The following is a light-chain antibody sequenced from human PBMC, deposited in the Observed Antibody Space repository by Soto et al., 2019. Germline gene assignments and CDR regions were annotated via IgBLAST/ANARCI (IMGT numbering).Light chain of an antibody. CDR2: RAS. J-gene: IGKJ1*01. Sequence: DLQMTQSPSSLSASVGDGVTITCRASQGISTFLAWYQQKPGEVPKLLIYRASTLQSGVPSRFSGSGSGTDFTLTISSLQPEDVATYYCQQYNSDPPWTFGQGTKVEIK. CDR1: QGISTF. CDR3: QQYNSDPPWT. V-gene: IGKV1-27*01.